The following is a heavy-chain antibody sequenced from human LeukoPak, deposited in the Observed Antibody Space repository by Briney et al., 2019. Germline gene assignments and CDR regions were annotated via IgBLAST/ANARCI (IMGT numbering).Heavy chain of an antibody. D-gene: IGHD5-12*01. CDR1: GYTFTSYG. Sequence: ASVKVSCKASGYTFTSYGISWVRQAPGQGLEWMGWISAYNGNTNYAQKLQGRVTMTTDTSTSTAYMELRSLRSDDTAVYYCAREAGYSGYDSPYWYFDLWGRGTLVTVSS. CDR2: ISAYNGNT. CDR3: AREAGYSGYDSPYWYFDL. J-gene: IGHJ2*01. V-gene: IGHV1-18*01.